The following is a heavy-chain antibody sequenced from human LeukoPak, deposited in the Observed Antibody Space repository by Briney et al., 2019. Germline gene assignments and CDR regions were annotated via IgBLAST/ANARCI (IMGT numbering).Heavy chain of an antibody. CDR3: ALRITIFGVVRFDP. D-gene: IGHD3-3*01. J-gene: IGHJ5*02. CDR1: GGTFSTYA. V-gene: IGHV1-8*03. Sequence: ASVKVSCKASGGTFSTYAISWVRQAPGQGLEWMGWMNPNSGNTGYAQKFQGRVTITRNTSISTAYMELSSLRSEDTAVYYCALRITIFGVVRFDPWGQGTLVTVSS. CDR2: MNPNSGNT.